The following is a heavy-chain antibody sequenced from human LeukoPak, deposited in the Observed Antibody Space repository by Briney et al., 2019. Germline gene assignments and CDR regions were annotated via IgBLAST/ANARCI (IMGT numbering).Heavy chain of an antibody. Sequence: GGSLRLSCAASEFTFSNYAMHWVRQVPGKGLEWVAVISHDGSNKDYAGSVKGRFTISRYNSKNTLYLQMNSLRTEDSAVYSCARNGLLRGYHTWFDSWGQGTLVTVSS. D-gene: IGHD3-3*01. CDR1: EFTFSNYA. CDR3: ARNGLLRGYHTWFDS. CDR2: ISHDGSNK. V-gene: IGHV3-30*01. J-gene: IGHJ5*01.